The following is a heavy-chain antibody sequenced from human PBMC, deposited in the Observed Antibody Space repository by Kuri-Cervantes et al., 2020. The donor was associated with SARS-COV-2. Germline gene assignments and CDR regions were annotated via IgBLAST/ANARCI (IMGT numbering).Heavy chain of an antibody. CDR2: FDPEDGET. CDR1: GYTLTELS. Sequence: ASVKVSCKVSGYTLTELSMHWVRQAPGKGLEWMGGFDPEDGETIYAQKFQGRVTMTEDTSTDTAYMELGSLRSEDTAVYYCATRPRFLEWLLSYYFDYWGQGTLVTVSS. J-gene: IGHJ4*02. D-gene: IGHD3-3*01. V-gene: IGHV1-24*01. CDR3: ATRPRFLEWLLSYYFDY.